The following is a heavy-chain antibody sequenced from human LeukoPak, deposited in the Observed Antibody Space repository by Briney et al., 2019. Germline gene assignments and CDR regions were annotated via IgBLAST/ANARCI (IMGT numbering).Heavy chain of an antibody. J-gene: IGHJ5*02. CDR3: ASRDCSSTSCHEGYNWFDP. D-gene: IGHD2-2*01. CDR1: GGSISSSSYY. V-gene: IGHV4-39*07. CDR2: IYYSGST. Sequence: SETLSLTCTVSGGSISSSSYYWGWIRQPPGKGLEWIGSIYYSGSTNYNPSLKSRVTISVDTSKNQFSLKLTSVTAADTAVYYCASRDCSSTSCHEGYNWFDPWGQGILVSVSS.